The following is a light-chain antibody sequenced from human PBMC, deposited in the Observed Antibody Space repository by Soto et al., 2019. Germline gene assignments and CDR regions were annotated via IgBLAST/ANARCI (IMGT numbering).Light chain of an antibody. V-gene: IGKV1-39*01. J-gene: IGKJ1*01. CDR3: QHYRRNTWS. CDR1: QRVDSY. CDR2: GAS. Sequence: DIQVTQSPSSLSASVGDSVTLSCQTSQRVDSYIHWYQQKPGKAPKLLIYGASNLESGVPSRFSGSGSGTEFTLTITTLQPDDFATYFCQHYRRNTWSFGPGTKVDIK.